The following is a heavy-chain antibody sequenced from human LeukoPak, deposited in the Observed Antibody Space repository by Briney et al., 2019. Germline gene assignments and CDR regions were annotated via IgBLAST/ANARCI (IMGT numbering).Heavy chain of an antibody. V-gene: IGHV5-51*01. CDR1: GYSFTSYW. Sequence: GESLKISCKGSGYSFTSYWIGWVRQMPGKGLEWMGIIYPGDSDTRYSPSFQGQVTISADMSISTAYLQWSSLKASDTAMYYCARHSWRGYSYAGIDYWGQGTLVTVSS. CDR3: ARHSWRGYSYAGIDY. CDR2: IYPGDSDT. D-gene: IGHD5-18*01. J-gene: IGHJ4*02.